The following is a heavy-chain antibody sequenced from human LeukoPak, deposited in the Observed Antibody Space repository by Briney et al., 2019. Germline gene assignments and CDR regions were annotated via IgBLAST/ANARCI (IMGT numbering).Heavy chain of an antibody. V-gene: IGHV3-74*01. D-gene: IGHD3-16*02. J-gene: IGHJ4*02. Sequence: GGSLRLSCAASGFTLSSYWMHWVRQAPGKGLVWVSRIGTDGSTTSYADSVKGRFTISRDNAKNTLYLQMNSLRAEDTAVYYCARGVGGDYRCTVEYWGQGTLVTASS. CDR3: ARGVGGDYRCTVEY. CDR2: IGTDGSTT. CDR1: GFTLSSYW.